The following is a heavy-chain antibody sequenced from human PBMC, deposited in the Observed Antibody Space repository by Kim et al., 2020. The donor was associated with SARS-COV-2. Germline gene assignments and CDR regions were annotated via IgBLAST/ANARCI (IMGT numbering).Heavy chain of an antibody. CDR1: GFTFSSYG. J-gene: IGHJ6*02. Sequence: LSLTCAASGFTFSSYGMHWVRQAPGMGLEWVAVISYDGSNKYYADSVKGRFTISRDNSKNTLYLQMSSLRAEDTAVYYCAKETQYSRGWVYYYYGMDVWGQGTTVTVSS. CDR3: AKETQYSRGWVYYYYGMDV. D-gene: IGHD6-19*01. CDR2: ISYDGSNK. V-gene: IGHV3-30*18.